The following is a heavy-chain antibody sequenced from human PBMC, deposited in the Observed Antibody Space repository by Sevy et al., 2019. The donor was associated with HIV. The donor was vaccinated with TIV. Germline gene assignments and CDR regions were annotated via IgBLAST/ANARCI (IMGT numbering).Heavy chain of an antibody. CDR1: GYSFNMYG. V-gene: IGHV1-18*01. CDR3: ARHRPQRVVIIPGSGYHDGADF. CDR2: ISAYTGDT. J-gene: IGHJ6*02. D-gene: IGHD3-3*01. Sequence: ASVKVSCKTSGYSFNMYGISWVRQAPGQGLEWMGWISAYTGDTDYRQMFRGRVTMTTDASTNTAYMELRRLTSDDTAVYYCARHRPQRVVIIPGSGYHDGADFWGQGTMVTVSS.